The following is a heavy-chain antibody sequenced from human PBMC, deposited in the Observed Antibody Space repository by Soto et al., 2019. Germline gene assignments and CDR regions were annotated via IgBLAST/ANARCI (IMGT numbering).Heavy chain of an antibody. J-gene: IGHJ6*03. Sequence: SETLSLTCTVSGGSISSGGYYWSWIRQHPGKGLEWIGYIYYSGSTYYNPSLKSRVTISVDTSKNQFSLKLSSVTAADTAVYYCARGHEAVVPAAALRKNYYYYMDVWGKGTTVTVSS. CDR3: ARGHEAVVPAAALRKNYYYYMDV. CDR2: IYYSGST. V-gene: IGHV4-31*03. D-gene: IGHD2-2*01. CDR1: GGSISSGGYY.